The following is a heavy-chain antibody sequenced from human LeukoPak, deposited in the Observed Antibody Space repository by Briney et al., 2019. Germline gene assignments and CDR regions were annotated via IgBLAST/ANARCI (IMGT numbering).Heavy chain of an antibody. D-gene: IGHD6-19*01. Sequence: GGSLRLSCAASGFTFSSYAMHWVRQAPGKGLEWVAVISYDGSNKYYADSVKGRFTISRDNSKDTLYLQMNSLRAEDTAVYYCARDSSGWFDYWGQGTLVTVSS. CDR2: ISYDGSNK. J-gene: IGHJ4*02. V-gene: IGHV3-30*04. CDR3: ARDSSGWFDY. CDR1: GFTFSSYA.